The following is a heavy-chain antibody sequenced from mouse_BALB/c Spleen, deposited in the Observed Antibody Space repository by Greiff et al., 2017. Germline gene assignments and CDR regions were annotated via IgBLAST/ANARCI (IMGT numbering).Heavy chain of an antibody. Sequence: VQLQQSGPELEKPGASVKISCKASGYSFTGYNMNWVKQSNGKSLEWIGLINPYNGGTSYNQKFKGKATLTVDKSSSTAYMELLSLTSEDSAVYYCARNLGDYFDYWGQGTTLTVSS. CDR3: ARNLGDYFDY. D-gene: IGHD3-3*01. J-gene: IGHJ2*01. CDR2: INPYNGGT. V-gene: IGHV1-18*01. CDR1: GYSFTGYN.